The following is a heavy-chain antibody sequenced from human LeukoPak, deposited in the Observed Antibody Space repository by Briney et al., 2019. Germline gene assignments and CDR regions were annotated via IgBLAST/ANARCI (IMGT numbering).Heavy chain of an antibody. CDR2: ISYDGSNK. CDR3: AREEYGTNFVLDY. J-gene: IGHJ4*02. D-gene: IGHD4/OR15-4a*01. CDR1: GFTFSSYA. Sequence: PGRSLRLSCAASGFTFSSYAMHWVRQAPGKGLEWVAVISYDGSNKYYADSVKGRFTISRDNSKNTLYLQMNSLRAEDTAVYYCAREEYGTNFVLDYWGQGTLVAVSS. V-gene: IGHV3-30-3*01.